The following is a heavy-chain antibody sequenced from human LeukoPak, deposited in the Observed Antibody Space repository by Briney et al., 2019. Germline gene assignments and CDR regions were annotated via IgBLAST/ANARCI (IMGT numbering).Heavy chain of an antibody. Sequence: GGSLRLSCAASGFTFTNYAMNWVRQAPGKGLVWVSRINSDGSSTSYADSVKGRFTISRDNAKNTLYLQMNSLRAEDTAVYYCARDNQGFVDWGQGTLVTVSS. V-gene: IGHV3-74*01. CDR1: GFTFTNYA. CDR3: ARDNQGFVD. J-gene: IGHJ4*02. CDR2: INSDGSST.